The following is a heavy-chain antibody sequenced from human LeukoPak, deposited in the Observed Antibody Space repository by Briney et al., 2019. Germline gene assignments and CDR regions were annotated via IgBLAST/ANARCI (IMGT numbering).Heavy chain of an antibody. V-gene: IGHV4-34*01. D-gene: IGHD2-2*01. CDR3: ARDEASSAAKGLVGMDV. Sequence: SETLSLTCAVSGGSFSGYLWSWLRQPPGKGLEWIGEINYNGQIANYNPSLKSRVTMSVDTSKNQFSLKLSSVTAADTAVYYCARDEASSAAKGLVGMDVWGQGTTVTVSS. CDR1: GGSFSGYL. J-gene: IGHJ6*02. CDR2: INYNGQIA.